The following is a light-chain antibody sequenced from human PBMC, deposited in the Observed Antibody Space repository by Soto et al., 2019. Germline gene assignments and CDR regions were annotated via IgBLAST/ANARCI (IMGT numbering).Light chain of an antibody. CDR1: QSISDW. Sequence: DIQMTQSPSTLSVSVGDRVTITCRASQSISDWLAWYQQKPGKAPKLLIYRASSLQGGVPSRFSGSGSGTEFTLTISSLQPDDFATYYCQQYNGYSTFGGGTKVEIK. CDR2: RAS. CDR3: QQYNGYST. V-gene: IGKV1-5*03. J-gene: IGKJ4*01.